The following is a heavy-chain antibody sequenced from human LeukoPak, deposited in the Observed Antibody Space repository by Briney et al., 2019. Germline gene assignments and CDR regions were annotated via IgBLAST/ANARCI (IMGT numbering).Heavy chain of an antibody. D-gene: IGHD6-19*01. V-gene: IGHV3-23*01. J-gene: IGHJ5*02. CDR3: ARVAGWHWFDP. Sequence: AGGSLRLSCAASGFSFRTYGMSWVRQAPGKRLEWVSSIRPSGDNTYYGDSVKGRFTISRDNSKNTVYLQMNNMRVDDTAVYYCARVAGWHWFDPWGQGTLVTVSS. CDR2: IRPSGDNT. CDR1: GFSFRTYG.